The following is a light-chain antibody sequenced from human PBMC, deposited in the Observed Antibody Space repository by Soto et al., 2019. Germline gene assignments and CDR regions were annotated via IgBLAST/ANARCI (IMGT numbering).Light chain of an antibody. CDR3: QQYGSWT. CDR2: GTS. V-gene: IGKV3-20*01. J-gene: IGKJ1*01. Sequence: EMVLTQSPGTLSVSPGERATLSCRASQTMSSNNLALYQQKPGQAPSLLSYGTSSRATGIPDRVSSSGSVTDFTLTISRLEPEDSAISYCQQYGSWTFGQGTKVKL. CDR1: QTMSSNN.